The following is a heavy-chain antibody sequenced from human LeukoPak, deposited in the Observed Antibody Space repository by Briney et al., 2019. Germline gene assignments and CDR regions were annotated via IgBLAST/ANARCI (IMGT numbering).Heavy chain of an antibody. CDR1: GGSISSGGYS. Sequence: SETLSLTCAVSGGSISSGGYSWSWIRQPPGKGLEWIGYIYHSGSTYYNPSLKSRVTISVDRSKNQFSLKLSSVTAADTAVYYCAKALWGGWSYYFDYWGQGTLVTVSS. V-gene: IGHV4-30-2*01. CDR3: AKALWGGWSYYFDY. CDR2: IYHSGST. J-gene: IGHJ4*02. D-gene: IGHD2-15*01.